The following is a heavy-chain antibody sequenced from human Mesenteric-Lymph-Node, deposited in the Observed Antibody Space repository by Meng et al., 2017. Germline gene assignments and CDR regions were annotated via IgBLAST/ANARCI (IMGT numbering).Heavy chain of an antibody. Sequence: SETLSLTCTVSGGSISSSSYYWGWIRQPPGKGLEWIGSIYYSGSTYYNPSLKSRVTISVDTSKNQFSLKLSSVTAADTAVYYCARVGYYDSSGYYYYYGMDVWGQGTTVTVSS. CDR2: IYYSGST. J-gene: IGHJ6*02. CDR1: GGSISSSSYY. D-gene: IGHD3-22*01. CDR3: ARVGYYDSSGYYYYYGMDV. V-gene: IGHV4-39*07.